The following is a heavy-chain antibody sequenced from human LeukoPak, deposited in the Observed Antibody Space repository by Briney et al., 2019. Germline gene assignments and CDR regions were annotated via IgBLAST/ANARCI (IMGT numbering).Heavy chain of an antibody. V-gene: IGHV3-33*01. J-gene: IGHJ5*02. CDR1: GFTFSSYG. Sequence: GGSLRLSCAASGFTFSSYGMHWVRQAPGKGLEWVAVIWYDGSNKYYADSVRGRFTISRDNSKNTLYLQMNSLRAEDTAVYYCARNTYSSSWYKPGGNWFDPWGQGTLVTVSS. CDR3: ARNTYSSSWYKPGGNWFDP. CDR2: IWYDGSNK. D-gene: IGHD6-13*01.